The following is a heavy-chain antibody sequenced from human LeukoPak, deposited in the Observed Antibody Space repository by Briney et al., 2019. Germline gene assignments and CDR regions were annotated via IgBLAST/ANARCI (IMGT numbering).Heavy chain of an antibody. J-gene: IGHJ6*03. V-gene: IGHV3-30-3*01. Sequence: GGSLRLSCAASGFTFSSYAMHWVRQAPGKGLEWVAVISYDGSNKYYADSVKGRFTISRDNSKNTLYLQMNSLRAEDTAVYYCARDTIFGVVEYYYYYMDVWGKGTTVTVSS. CDR1: GFTFSSYA. CDR3: ARDTIFGVVEYYYYYMDV. D-gene: IGHD3-3*01. CDR2: ISYDGSNK.